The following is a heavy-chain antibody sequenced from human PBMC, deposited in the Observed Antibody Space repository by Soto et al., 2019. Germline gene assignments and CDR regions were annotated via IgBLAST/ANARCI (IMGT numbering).Heavy chain of an antibody. CDR3: ARRLGDTDFWSGYYYNWFDP. V-gene: IGHV5-10-1*01. CDR2: IDPSDSYT. D-gene: IGHD3-3*01. Sequence: GGALKISCKGSGYSFTSYLLSWVRQMPGKGLEWRGRIDPSDSYTNYSPSFQGHVTISADKSISTAYLQWSSLKASDTAMYYCARRLGDTDFWSGYYYNWFDPWGQGTLVTVSS. J-gene: IGHJ5*02. CDR1: GYSFTSYL.